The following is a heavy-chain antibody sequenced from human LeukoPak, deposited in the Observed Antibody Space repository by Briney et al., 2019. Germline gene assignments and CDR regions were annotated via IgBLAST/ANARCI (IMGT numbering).Heavy chain of an antibody. CDR3: ARAGGFFSPFGY. Sequence: SQTLSLACTVSGGSISSGGYYWSWIRQHPGDGLEWIGYIYYSGSTYYNPSLKSRVTISIDTSKNQFSLKLSSVTAADTAVYYCARAGGFFSPFGYWGQGTLVTVSS. D-gene: IGHD3-16*01. J-gene: IGHJ4*02. V-gene: IGHV4-31*03. CDR1: GGSISSGGYY. CDR2: IYYSGST.